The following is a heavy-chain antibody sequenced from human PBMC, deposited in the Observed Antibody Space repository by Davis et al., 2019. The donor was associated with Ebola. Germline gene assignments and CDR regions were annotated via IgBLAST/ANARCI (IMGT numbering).Heavy chain of an antibody. D-gene: IGHD2-15*01. CDR3: ARDGGSCRGGSCQGYFDY. V-gene: IGHV1-8*01. CDR2: MNPNSGNT. J-gene: IGHJ4*02. CDR1: GFTFTRYD. Sequence: ASSVTVSCKASGFTFTRYDINWLRQASGQGLEWIGWMNPNSGNTGCAQNFQGRVTMTRDTSISTAYMELNRMTSDDTAVYYCARDGGSCRGGSCQGYFDYWGQGTLVTVPS.